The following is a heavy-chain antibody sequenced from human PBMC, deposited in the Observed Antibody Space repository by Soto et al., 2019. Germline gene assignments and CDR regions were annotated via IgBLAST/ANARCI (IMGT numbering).Heavy chain of an antibody. J-gene: IGHJ4*02. V-gene: IGHV4-31*03. D-gene: IGHD5-18*01. Sequence: QVQLQESGPGLVKPSQTLSLTCTVSGGSINSGGYCWSWIRQHPGKGLDWIGCISYGGSTSYNPSLKSRVTTSVYTSKNQFSLKLTSVTAADTAVYYCSRGILVWGQGALITVSS. CDR3: SRGILV. CDR1: GGSINSGGYC. CDR2: ISYGGST.